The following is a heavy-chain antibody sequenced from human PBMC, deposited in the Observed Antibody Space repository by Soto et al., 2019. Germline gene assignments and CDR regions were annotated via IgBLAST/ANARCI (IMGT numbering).Heavy chain of an antibody. CDR1: GGSLRDYY. CDR2: INHSGST. V-gene: IGHV4-34*01. CDR3: ARGTRN. J-gene: IGHJ4*02. Sequence: SETLSLTCAVYGGSLRDYYWSWIRQPPGKGLEWIGEINHSGSTNFNPSLKSRVTISVDTSKNQFSLKLKPVTAADTAVYYCARGTRNWGQGALVTVSS.